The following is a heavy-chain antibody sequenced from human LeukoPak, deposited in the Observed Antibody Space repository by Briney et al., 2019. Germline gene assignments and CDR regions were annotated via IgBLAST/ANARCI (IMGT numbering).Heavy chain of an antibody. D-gene: IGHD4-23*01. CDR3: ARGHYGGNSGSDY. Sequence: SETLSLTCTVSGYSISSGYYWGWIRQPPGKGLEWIGSIYHSGSTYYNPSLKSRVTISVDTSKNQFSLKLSSVTAADTAVYYCARGHYGGNSGSDYWGQGTLVTVSS. CDR2: IYHSGST. CDR1: GYSISSGYY. V-gene: IGHV4-38-2*02. J-gene: IGHJ4*02.